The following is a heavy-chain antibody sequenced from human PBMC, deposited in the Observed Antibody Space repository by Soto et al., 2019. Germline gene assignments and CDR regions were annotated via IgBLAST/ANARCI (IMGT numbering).Heavy chain of an antibody. D-gene: IGHD1-26*01. CDR1: GLPFRNTN. CDR2: IYSGGST. CDR3: AGYSHKGD. V-gene: IGHV3-66*01. J-gene: IGHJ4*02. Sequence: LVESGGGLVQPGGSLRLSCAASGLPFRNTNMSWVRQAPGKGLEWVSLIYSGGSTHYADSVKGRFTISRDNSKNTLYLQMSSLRVEDTAVYYCAGYSHKGDWGQGTLVTVSS.